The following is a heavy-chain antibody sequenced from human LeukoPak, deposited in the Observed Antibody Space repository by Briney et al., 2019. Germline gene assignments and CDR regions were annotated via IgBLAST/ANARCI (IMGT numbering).Heavy chain of an antibody. J-gene: IGHJ4*02. Sequence: ASVNVSCTASGYTFTDDYMHWVRQAPGQGLEWMGCINPNSGGTKYAQKFQGRVTMTRDTSIRTAYMELTSLRSDDTAVYYCARGTWFGELLSNDCWGQGTLVAVSS. V-gene: IGHV1-2*02. CDR2: INPNSGGT. D-gene: IGHD3-10*01. CDR3: ARGTWFGELLSNDC. CDR1: GYTFTDDY.